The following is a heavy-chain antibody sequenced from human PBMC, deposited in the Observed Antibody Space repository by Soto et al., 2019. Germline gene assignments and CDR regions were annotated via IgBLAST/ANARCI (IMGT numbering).Heavy chain of an antibody. CDR3: ARDYRSSWDY. CDR2: INASDGKT. Sequence: ASVKVSCKASGYTFTSYYMHWVRQAPGQRLEWMGWINASDGKTSYAQEFQDRVTMTRDTSASTTYMELSSLRSEDTSVYYCARDYRSSWDYWGQGTQVTVSS. CDR1: GYTFTSYY. D-gene: IGHD6-13*01. J-gene: IGHJ4*02. V-gene: IGHV1-46*01.